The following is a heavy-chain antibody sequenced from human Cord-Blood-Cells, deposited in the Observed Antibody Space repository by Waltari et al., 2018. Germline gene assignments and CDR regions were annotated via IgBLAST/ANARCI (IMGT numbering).Heavy chain of an antibody. J-gene: IGHJ5*02. V-gene: IGHV4-34*01. CDR3: ARAPMITFGGVIVNWFDP. CDR2: INHSGST. Sequence: QVQLQLWGAGMLTHSESLSLSCAVYGGSFSGYYWSWIRPAPGTGLEWIGEINHSGSTNYNPSLESRVTISVDTSKNQFSLKLSSVTAADTAVYYCARAPMITFGGVIVNWFDPWGQGTLVTVSS. D-gene: IGHD3-16*02. CDR1: GGSFSGYY.